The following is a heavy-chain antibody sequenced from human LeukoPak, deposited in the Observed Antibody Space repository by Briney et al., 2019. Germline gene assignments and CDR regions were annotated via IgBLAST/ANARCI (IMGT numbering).Heavy chain of an antibody. J-gene: IGHJ4*02. Sequence: GASVKVSCKASGYTFTNYYIHWVRQAPGQGLEWMGIIHPSGDIPTSPTYAKKFQGRVTMTSDTSTSTVYMELSGLRSEDTAVYYCARDRLGGIWRQVKYWGQGSLVIVSS. CDR2: IHPSGDIPTSP. V-gene: IGHV1-46*01. CDR3: ARDRLGGIWRQVKY. D-gene: IGHD2-21*01. CDR1: GYTFTNYY.